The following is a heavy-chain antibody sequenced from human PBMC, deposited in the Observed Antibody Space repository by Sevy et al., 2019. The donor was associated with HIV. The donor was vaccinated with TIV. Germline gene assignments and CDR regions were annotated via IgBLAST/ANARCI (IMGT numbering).Heavy chain of an antibody. J-gene: IGHJ2*01. D-gene: IGHD6-13*01. CDR1: GFTFSSYN. Sequence: GGSLRLSCAASGFTFSSYNMNWVRQAPGKGLEWVSSISISSTDIYYADSVQGRFTISRDNARNSLFLQMNSLRAEDTAVYHCARDFGPGIAAAPDLWGRGTLVTVSS. CDR2: ISISSTDI. CDR3: ARDFGPGIAAAPDL. V-gene: IGHV3-21*01.